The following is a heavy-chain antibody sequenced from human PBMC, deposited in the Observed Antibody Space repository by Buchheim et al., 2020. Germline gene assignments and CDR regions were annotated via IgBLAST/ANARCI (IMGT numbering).Heavy chain of an antibody. V-gene: IGHV3-30-3*01. Sequence: VQLVESGGGVVQPGRSLKLSCVASEFSFSTYVMHWVRQAPGKGLEWVALISYDGSNKYYADSVKGRFTISRDNSKDTLYLQMNSLRPEDTAVYYCASAHYYDSSGYYFYFDYWGQGTL. CDR2: ISYDGSNK. D-gene: IGHD3-22*01. J-gene: IGHJ4*02. CDR1: EFSFSTYV. CDR3: ASAHYYDSSGYYFYFDY.